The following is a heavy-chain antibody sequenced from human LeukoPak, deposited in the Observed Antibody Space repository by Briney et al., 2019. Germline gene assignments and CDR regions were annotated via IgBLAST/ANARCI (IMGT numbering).Heavy chain of an antibody. D-gene: IGHD2-8*02. CDR2: IIPIFGTA. CDR1: GGTFSSYA. J-gene: IGHJ4*02. V-gene: IGHV1-69*05. CDR3: ASLLGSRGVDY. Sequence: ASVKVSCKASGGTFSSYAISWVRQAPGQGLEWMGGIIPIFGTANYAQKFQGRVTITTDESTSTAYMELSSLRSEDTAVYYCASLLGSRGVDYWGQGTLVTVSS.